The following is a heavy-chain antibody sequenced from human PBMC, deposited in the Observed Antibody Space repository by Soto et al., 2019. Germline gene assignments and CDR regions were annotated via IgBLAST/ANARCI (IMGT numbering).Heavy chain of an antibody. CDR2: ISYDGSNK. J-gene: IGHJ4*02. CDR3: AKGGGEGYTHNEFDY. V-gene: IGHV3-30-3*01. D-gene: IGHD3-16*01. Sequence: QVQLVESGGGVVQPGRSLRLSCAASGFTFSSYAMHWVRQAPGKGLEWVAVISYDGSNKYYADSVKGRFTISRDNSKNTLYLQMNSLRAEDTAVYYCAKGGGEGYTHNEFDYWGQGTLVSVSS. CDR1: GFTFSSYA.